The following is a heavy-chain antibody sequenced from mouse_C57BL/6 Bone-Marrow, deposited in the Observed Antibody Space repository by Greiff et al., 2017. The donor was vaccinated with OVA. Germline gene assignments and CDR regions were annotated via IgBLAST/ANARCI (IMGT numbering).Heavy chain of an antibody. CDR2: ISGGGGNT. CDR1: GFTFSSYT. D-gene: IGHD2-5*01. V-gene: IGHV5-9*01. Sequence: DVQLVESGGGLVKPGGSLKLSCAASGFTFSSYTMSWVRQTPEKRLEWVATISGGGGNTYYPDSVTGRFTISRDNAKNTLYLQMSILRSEDTALYYCARLDYSNFGGYYYAMDYWGQGTSVTVSS. J-gene: IGHJ4*01. CDR3: ARLDYSNFGGYYYAMDY.